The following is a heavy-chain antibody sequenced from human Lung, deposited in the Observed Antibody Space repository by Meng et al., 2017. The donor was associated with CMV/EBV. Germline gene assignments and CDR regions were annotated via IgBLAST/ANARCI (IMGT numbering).Heavy chain of an antibody. D-gene: IGHD6-6*01. Sequence: XVSXKGSGYSFTSYWIGWVRQKPGKGLEWMGIIYPGDSDTRYSPSFQGQVTISADKSISTAYLQWSSLKASDTAMYYCARKEESYSSSGFDYWGQGTLVTVSS. CDR1: GYSFTSYW. V-gene: IGHV5-51*01. J-gene: IGHJ4*02. CDR2: IYPGDSDT. CDR3: ARKEESYSSSGFDY.